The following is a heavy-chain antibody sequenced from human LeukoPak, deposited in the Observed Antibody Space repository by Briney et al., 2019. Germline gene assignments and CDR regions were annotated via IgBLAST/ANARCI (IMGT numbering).Heavy chain of an antibody. Sequence: GASVKVSCKASGYTFTSYGISWVRQAPGQGLEWMGWISAYNGNTNYAQKLQGRVTMTTDTSTSTAYMELRSLRSDDKAVSYCARVRNYYGSGSYIYYYYYMDVWGKGTTVTISS. CDR2: ISAYNGNT. CDR3: ARVRNYYGSGSYIYYYYYMDV. D-gene: IGHD3-10*01. J-gene: IGHJ6*03. V-gene: IGHV1-18*01. CDR1: GYTFTSYG.